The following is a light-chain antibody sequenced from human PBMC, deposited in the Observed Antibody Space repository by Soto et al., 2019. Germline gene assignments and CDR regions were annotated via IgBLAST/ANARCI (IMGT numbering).Light chain of an antibody. CDR3: EQYGSTPLT. CDR2: DAS. Sequence: EIVLTQSPGTLSLSPGERATLSCRASQSVATNYLAWYQQKPGQAPRFLIYDASSRATGIPDRLSGSGSGTDFTLTISRLEPEDFAVYYCEQYGSTPLTFGGGTKVEIK. V-gene: IGKV3-20*01. J-gene: IGKJ4*01. CDR1: QSVATNY.